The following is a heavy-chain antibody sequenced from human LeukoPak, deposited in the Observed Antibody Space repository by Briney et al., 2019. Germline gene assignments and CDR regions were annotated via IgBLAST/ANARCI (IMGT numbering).Heavy chain of an antibody. Sequence: PGASLQISCKGSGSIFTSYWIGWVRPLPGKGLEWMGIIYPGDSDTRYSPSFQGQVTISADKSISTAYLQWSSLKASDTAMYYCARLSYGSGSYTGGYFQHWGQGTLVTVSS. CDR3: ARLSYGSGSYTGGYFQH. CDR2: IYPGDSDT. J-gene: IGHJ1*01. CDR1: GSIFTSYW. D-gene: IGHD3-10*01. V-gene: IGHV5-51*01.